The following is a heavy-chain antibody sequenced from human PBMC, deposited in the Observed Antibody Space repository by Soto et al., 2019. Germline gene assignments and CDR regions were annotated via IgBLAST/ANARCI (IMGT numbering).Heavy chain of an antibody. CDR1: GYSFTSYW. J-gene: IGHJ6*02. Sequence: GESLKISCKGSGYSFTSYWISWVRQMPGKGLEWMGRIDPSDSYTNYSPSFQGHVTISADKSISTAYLQWSSLKASDTAMYYCASLELSSSSGHDHYYYYGMDVWGQGNTVTVSS. V-gene: IGHV5-10-1*01. CDR3: ASLELSSSSGHDHYYYYGMDV. D-gene: IGHD6-6*01. CDR2: IDPSDSYT.